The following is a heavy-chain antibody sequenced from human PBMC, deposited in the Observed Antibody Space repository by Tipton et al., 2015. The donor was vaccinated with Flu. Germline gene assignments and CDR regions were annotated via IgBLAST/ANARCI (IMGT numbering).Heavy chain of an antibody. V-gene: IGHV4-38-2*01. CDR2: IHRSGNT. CDR3: ARRDYSNYVSEPKSWFDP. D-gene: IGHD4-11*01. J-gene: IGHJ5*02. Sequence: LRLSCSVSGESMGINYYWGWIRQPPGEGLEWIGNIHRSGNTYHNPSLRSRVTMSVDSSRNQFSLRLTSVAAADTAVYYCARRDYSNYVSEPKSWFDPWGQGILVTVSS. CDR1: GESMGINYY.